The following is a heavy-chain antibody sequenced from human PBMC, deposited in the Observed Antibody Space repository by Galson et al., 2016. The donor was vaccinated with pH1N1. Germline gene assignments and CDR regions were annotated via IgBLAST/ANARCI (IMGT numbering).Heavy chain of an antibody. D-gene: IGHD2/OR15-2a*01. V-gene: IGHV4-38-2*01. CDR2: VYHGGST. CDR3: ATHYFRNYDGVLGWFDP. Sequence: VSGYSITSGYYWAWIRQTPGTGLEWIASVYHGGSTYYNPSLKGRGTISVDRPKNQFSLRLNSLTAADTAVYYCATHYFRNYDGVLGWFDPWGQGTLVIVPS. J-gene: IGHJ5*02. CDR1: GYSITSGYY.